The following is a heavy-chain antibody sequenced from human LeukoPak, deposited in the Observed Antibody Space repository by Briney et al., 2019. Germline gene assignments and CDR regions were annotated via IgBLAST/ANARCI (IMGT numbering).Heavy chain of an antibody. Sequence: GGSLRLSCAASGFTFSSYSMNWVRQAPGKGLEWVSSISSSSSYIYYADSVKGRFTISRDNAKNSLYLQMNSLRAEDTAAYYCARVPSPYYFDYWGQGTQVTVSS. V-gene: IGHV3-21*01. CDR2: ISSSSSYI. CDR1: GFTFSSYS. CDR3: ARVPSPYYFDY. J-gene: IGHJ4*02.